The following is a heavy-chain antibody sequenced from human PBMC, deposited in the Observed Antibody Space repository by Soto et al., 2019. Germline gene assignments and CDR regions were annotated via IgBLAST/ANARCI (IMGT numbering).Heavy chain of an antibody. J-gene: IGHJ4*02. CDR2: IGGSGSET. D-gene: IGHD3-10*01. V-gene: IGHV3-23*01. CDR3: AKANSYGSGSYYSSFDC. Sequence: GGSLRLSCAASAFTFSNYAVSWVRQPPGKGLEWVSTIGGSGSETYYADSVKGRFTISRDNSENTLYLQMNSLRAEDRAVYYCAKANSYGSGSYYSSFDCWGQGTLVTVSS. CDR1: AFTFSNYA.